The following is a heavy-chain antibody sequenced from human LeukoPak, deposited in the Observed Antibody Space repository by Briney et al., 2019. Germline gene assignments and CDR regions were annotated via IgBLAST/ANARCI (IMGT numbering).Heavy chain of an antibody. CDR1: GFTFSSYG. V-gene: IGHV3-23*01. J-gene: IGHJ6*04. Sequence: PGGSLRLSCAASGFTFSSYGMSWVRQAPGKGLEWVSAISGSGGSTYYADSVKGRFTISRDNAKNSLYLQMNSLRGEDTAVYYCAELGITMIGGVWGKGTTVTISS. CDR3: AELGITMIGGV. D-gene: IGHD3-10*02. CDR2: ISGSGGST.